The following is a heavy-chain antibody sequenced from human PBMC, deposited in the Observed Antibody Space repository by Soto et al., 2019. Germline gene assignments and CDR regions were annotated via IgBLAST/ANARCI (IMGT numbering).Heavy chain of an antibody. V-gene: IGHV3-30-3*01. D-gene: IGHD4-17*01. CDR3: ARVGYGDPA. CDR2: ISYDGSNK. J-gene: IGHJ4*02. CDR1: GFTFSSYA. Sequence: QVQLVESGGGVVQPGRSLRLSCAASGFTFSSYAMHWVRQAPGKGLEWVAVISYDGSNKYYADSVKGRFTISRDNSKNTLYLQMNSLRAEDTAVYYRARVGYGDPAWGQGTLVTVSS.